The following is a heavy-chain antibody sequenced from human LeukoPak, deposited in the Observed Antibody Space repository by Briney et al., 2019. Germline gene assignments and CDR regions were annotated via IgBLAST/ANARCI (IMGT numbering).Heavy chain of an antibody. D-gene: IGHD1-26*01. J-gene: IGHJ3*02. CDR2: ISSSGNAI. V-gene: IGHV3-48*02. CDR3: ARGPSGSYIDAFDI. CDR1: GFTFSSYA. Sequence: PGGSLRLSCAASGFTFSSYAMNWVRQAPGKRLEWVSYISSSGNAIYYADSVKGRFTISRDNAKNSLYLQMNSLRDEDTAVYYCARGPSGSYIDAFDIWGQGTLVTVSS.